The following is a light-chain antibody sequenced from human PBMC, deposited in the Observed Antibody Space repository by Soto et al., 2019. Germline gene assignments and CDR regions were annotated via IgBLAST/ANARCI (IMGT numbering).Light chain of an antibody. CDR2: DTN. J-gene: IGLJ1*01. V-gene: IGLV1-51*01. CDR3: GSWDSSLSAYV. Sequence: QSVLTPPPSVSAAPGQKVTISCSGSSSNIANNYVSWYQQLPGTAPKLLIYDTNKRPSGIPGGFSGSESGTSATLGITGLQAGDEADYYCGSWDSSLSAYVFGTGTKGTVL. CDR1: SSNIANNY.